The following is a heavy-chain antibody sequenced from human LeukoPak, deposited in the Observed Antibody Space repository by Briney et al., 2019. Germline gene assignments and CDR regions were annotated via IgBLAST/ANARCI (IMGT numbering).Heavy chain of an antibody. Sequence: SETLSLTCTVSGDXVSSYYWSRLRQPPGKGLEWSGYIYNSGRTNYNPSLKSRVTISGDTSNNQFSLKLSSVTAADTAVYYCARGAGWYLYWGQGTLVTVSS. V-gene: IGHV4-59*02. CDR1: GDXVSSYY. CDR2: IYNSGRT. D-gene: IGHD6-19*01. CDR3: ARGAGWYLY. J-gene: IGHJ4*02.